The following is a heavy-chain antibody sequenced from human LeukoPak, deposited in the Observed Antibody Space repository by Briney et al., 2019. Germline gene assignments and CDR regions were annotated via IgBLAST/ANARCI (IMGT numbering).Heavy chain of an antibody. V-gene: IGHV1-46*01. D-gene: IGHD3-3*01. J-gene: IGHJ4*02. CDR1: GYTFTSYY. Sequence: ASVKVSCKASGYTFTSYYMHWVGQAPGQGLEWMGIINPSGGSTSYAQKFQGRVTMTRDTSTSTVYMELSSLRSEDTAVYYCARDRDSYTIFGVVIIPSSFDYWGQGTLVTVSS. CDR2: INPSGGST. CDR3: ARDRDSYTIFGVVIIPSSFDY.